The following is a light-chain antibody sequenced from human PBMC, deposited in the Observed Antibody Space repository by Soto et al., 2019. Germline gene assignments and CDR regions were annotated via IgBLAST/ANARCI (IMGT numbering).Light chain of an antibody. CDR1: SSDIGIYDL. Sequence: QSALTQPASVSGSPGQSITISCSGSSSDIGIYDLVSWYQQHPGKGPKLVIYEVIKRPSGVSNRFSGSKSGNAASLTISGLQSEHEADYSCCSYAGSPRVFGGGTKLTLL. CDR3: CSYAGSPRV. CDR2: EVI. V-gene: IGLV2-23*02. J-gene: IGLJ3*02.